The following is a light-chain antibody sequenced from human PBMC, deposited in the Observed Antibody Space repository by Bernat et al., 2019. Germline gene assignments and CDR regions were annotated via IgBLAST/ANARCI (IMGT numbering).Light chain of an antibody. V-gene: IGKV3-20*01. Sequence: EIVLTQSPGTLSLSPGERATLSCRASQSVSSSYLAWYQQKHGQAPRLLIYGASSRATGIPDRFSGSGSGTDFTLTISRLEPEAFAVYYCQQYGSSPLITFGHGTRLEI. CDR3: QQYGSSPLIT. CDR2: GAS. CDR1: QSVSSSY. J-gene: IGKJ5*01.